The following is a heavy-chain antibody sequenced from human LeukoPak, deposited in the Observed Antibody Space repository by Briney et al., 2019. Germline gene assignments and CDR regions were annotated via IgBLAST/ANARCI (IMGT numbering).Heavy chain of an antibody. CDR3: ARADDSSGYSLGYFDY. CDR1: GGSISSSSYY. J-gene: IGHJ4*02. CDR2: IYYSGST. V-gene: IGHV4-39*07. D-gene: IGHD3-22*01. Sequence: SETLSLTCTVSGGSISSSSYYWGWIRQPPGKGLEWIGSIYYSGSTYYNPSLKSRVTISADTSKNQFSLKLSSVTAADTAVYYCARADDSSGYSLGYFDYWGQGTLVTVSS.